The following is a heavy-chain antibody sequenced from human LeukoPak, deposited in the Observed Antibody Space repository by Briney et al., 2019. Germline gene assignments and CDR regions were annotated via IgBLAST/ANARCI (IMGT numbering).Heavy chain of an antibody. CDR2: INHSGST. CDR1: GGSFSGYY. Sequence: SETLSLTCAVYGGSFSGYYWSWIRQPPGKGLEWIGEINHSGSTNYNPSLKSRVTISVDTSKNQFSLKLSSVTAADTAVYYCARARITILGVVIIPFAYWGQGTLVTVSS. D-gene: IGHD3-3*01. CDR3: ARARITILGVVIIPFAY. J-gene: IGHJ4*02. V-gene: IGHV4-34*01.